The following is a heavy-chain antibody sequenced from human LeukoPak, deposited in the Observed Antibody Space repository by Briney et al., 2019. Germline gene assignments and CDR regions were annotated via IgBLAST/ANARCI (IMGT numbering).Heavy chain of an antibody. D-gene: IGHD2-21*01. J-gene: IGHJ4*02. CDR2: INPNSGGT. CDR3: ARDRTALVVVIATEYYFDY. Sequence: ASVKVSCKASGYTFTSYDINWVRQATGQGLEWMGWINPNSGGTNYAQKFQGRVTMTRDTSISTAYMELSRLRSDDTAVYYCARDRTALVVVIATEYYFDYWGQGTLVTVSS. V-gene: IGHV1-2*02. CDR1: GYTFTSYD.